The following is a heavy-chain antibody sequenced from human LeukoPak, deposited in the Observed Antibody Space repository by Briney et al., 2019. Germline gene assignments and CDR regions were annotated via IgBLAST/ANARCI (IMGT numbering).Heavy chain of an antibody. J-gene: IGHJ4*02. V-gene: IGHV4-34*01. CDR1: GGSFSGYY. Sequence: SETLSLTCAVYGGSFSGYYWSWIRQPPGKGLEWIGEINHSGSTNYNPSLKSRVTISVDTSKNQFSLKLSSVTAADTAVYYCARRRKNDYVWGSYRPNYFDYWGQGTLVTVSS. CDR2: INHSGST. D-gene: IGHD3-16*02. CDR3: ARRRKNDYVWGSYRPNYFDY.